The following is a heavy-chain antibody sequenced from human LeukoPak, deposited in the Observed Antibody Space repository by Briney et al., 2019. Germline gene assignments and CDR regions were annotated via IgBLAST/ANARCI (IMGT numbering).Heavy chain of an antibody. CDR3: ARLYCSGGSCYFSYFDY. CDR2: IYTSGST. Sequence: PETLSLTCTVSGGSISSYYWSWIRQPAGKGLEWIGRIYTSGSTNYNPSLKSRVTMSVDTSKNQFSLKLSSVTAADTAVYYCARLYCSGGSCYFSYFDYWGQGTLVTVSS. J-gene: IGHJ4*02. D-gene: IGHD2-15*01. CDR1: GGSISSYY. V-gene: IGHV4-4*07.